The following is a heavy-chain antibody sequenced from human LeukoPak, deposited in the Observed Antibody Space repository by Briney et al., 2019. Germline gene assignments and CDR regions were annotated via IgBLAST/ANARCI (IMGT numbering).Heavy chain of an antibody. J-gene: IGHJ5*02. D-gene: IGHD6-6*01. CDR2: MNPNSGNT. CDR1: GYTVTSYD. Sequence: ASVKVSCKASGYTVTSYDINWGRPATGQGLEWMGWMNPNSGNTGYAQKFQGRVTMTRNTSISTAYMELSSLRSEDTAVYYCARVRGIAARGLLNWFDPWGQGTLVTVSS. CDR3: ARVRGIAARGLLNWFDP. V-gene: IGHV1-8*01.